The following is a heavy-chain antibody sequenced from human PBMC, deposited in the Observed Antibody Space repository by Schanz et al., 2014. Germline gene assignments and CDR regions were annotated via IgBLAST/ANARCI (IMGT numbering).Heavy chain of an antibody. J-gene: IGHJ4*02. CDR2: LSGSGGST. Sequence: EVQLLESGGGLVQPGGSLRLSCAASGFTFSSYAMSWVRQAPGKGLEWVSALSGSGGSTYYADSVKGRFTISRDNSNNTLYLQMNSLRAEDTAVDYCAKPIHYDILTVTRNWGQGTLVTVSS. CDR3: AKPIHYDILTVTRN. D-gene: IGHD3-9*01. CDR1: GFTFSSYA. V-gene: IGHV3-23*01.